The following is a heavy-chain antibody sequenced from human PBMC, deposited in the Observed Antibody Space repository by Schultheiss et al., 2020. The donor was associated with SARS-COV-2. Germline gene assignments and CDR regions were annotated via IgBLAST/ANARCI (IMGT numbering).Heavy chain of an antibody. CDR1: GGSFSGYY. CDR3: ARQSSEVGAPAFDI. D-gene: IGHD1-26*01. CDR2: INHSGST. J-gene: IGHJ3*02. V-gene: IGHV4-34*01. Sequence: SETLSLTCAVYGGSFSGYYWSWIRQPPGKGLEWIGEINHSGSTNYNPSLKSRVTISVDTSKNQFSLKLSSVTAADTAVYYCARQSSEVGAPAFDIWGQGTTVTVSS.